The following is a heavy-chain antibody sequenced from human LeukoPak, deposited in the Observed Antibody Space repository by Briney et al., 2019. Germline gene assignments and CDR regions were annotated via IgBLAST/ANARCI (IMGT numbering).Heavy chain of an antibody. CDR3: ARIIWYSSSNTYGMDV. V-gene: IGHV2-70*11. CDR1: GFSLSTSGMC. J-gene: IGHJ6*02. D-gene: IGHD6-13*01. CDR2: IDWDDDK. Sequence: SGPTLVNPTQTLTLTCTFSGFSLSTSGMCVNWIRQPPGKALEWLARIDWDDDKYYSTSLKTRLTISKDTSKNQVVLTMTNMDPVDTATYYCARIIWYSSSNTYGMDVWGQGTTVTVSS.